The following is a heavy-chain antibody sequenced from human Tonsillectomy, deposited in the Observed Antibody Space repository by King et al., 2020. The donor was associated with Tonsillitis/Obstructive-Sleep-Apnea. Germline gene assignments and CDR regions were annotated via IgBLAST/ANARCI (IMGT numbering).Heavy chain of an antibody. D-gene: IGHD1-26*01. Sequence: VQLQQWGAGLLKPSETLSLTCAVYGGSFSGYYWSWIRQPPGTGLEWIGEINHSGSTNYNPSLKSRVTISVDTSKNQFSLKLSSVTAADTAVYYCARVGIVGATTYWFDPWGQGTLVTVSS. CDR2: INHSGST. CDR1: GGSFSGYY. V-gene: IGHV4-34*01. CDR3: ARVGIVGATTYWFDP. J-gene: IGHJ5*02.